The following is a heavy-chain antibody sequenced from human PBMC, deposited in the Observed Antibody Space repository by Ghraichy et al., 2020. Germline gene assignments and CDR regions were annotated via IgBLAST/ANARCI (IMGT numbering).Heavy chain of an antibody. Sequence: GGSLRLSCAASRFSFSVYYMSWIRQAPGKGLEWLSYISSSGDITYYADSVKGRFTISRDNAKNTLYLQMNNLRAEDTAVYYCTGLHYYSMDVWGQGTTVTVS. CDR2: ISSSGDIT. CDR1: RFSFSVYY. V-gene: IGHV3-11*01. D-gene: IGHD7-27*01. CDR3: TGLHYYSMDV. J-gene: IGHJ6*02.